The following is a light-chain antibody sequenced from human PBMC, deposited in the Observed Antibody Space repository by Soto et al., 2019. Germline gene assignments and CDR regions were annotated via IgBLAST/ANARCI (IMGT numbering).Light chain of an antibody. CDR3: QQYGRSPYT. V-gene: IGKV3-20*01. J-gene: IGKJ2*01. CDR1: QSVSSSD. CDR2: GAS. Sequence: EIVLTQSPGTLSLSPGERATLSCRASQSVSSSDLAWYQQKPGQAPRLLIYGASSRATGIPDRFSGSGSGTDFTLTISRLEPEDIAVYYCQQYGRSPYTFGQGTKVDIK.